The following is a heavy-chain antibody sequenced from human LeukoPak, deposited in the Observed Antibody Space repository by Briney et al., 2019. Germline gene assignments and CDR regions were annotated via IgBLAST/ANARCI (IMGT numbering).Heavy chain of an antibody. D-gene: IGHD4-23*01. V-gene: IGHV3-30*18. J-gene: IGHJ4*01. CDR2: IPYDGGSK. CDR1: GFTFSNYG. CDR3: AKEGPSLTAVVYHFDY. Sequence: GRSLRLSCAASGFTFSNYGMHWVRQAPGKGLEWVAAIPYDGGSKYYADSVKGRFTISRDNSKNTLYLQMNSLRAEDTAVYYCAKEGPSLTAVVYHFDYWGQEPWSPSPQ.